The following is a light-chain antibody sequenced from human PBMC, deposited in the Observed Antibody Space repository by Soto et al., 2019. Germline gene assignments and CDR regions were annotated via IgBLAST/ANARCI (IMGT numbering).Light chain of an antibody. CDR2: GNS. J-gene: IGLJ3*02. Sequence: QAVVTQPPSVSGAPGQRVTISCTGSSSNIGAGYDVHWYQQLPGTAPKLLIYGNSNRPSGVPDRFSGSKSGTSASLAITGLQAEDEADYYCHSYDSSLSGWVFGRGTKLTVL. CDR1: SSNIGAGYD. CDR3: HSYDSSLSGWV. V-gene: IGLV1-40*01.